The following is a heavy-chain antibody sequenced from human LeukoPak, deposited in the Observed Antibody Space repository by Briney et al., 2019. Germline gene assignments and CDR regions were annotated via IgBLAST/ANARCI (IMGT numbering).Heavy chain of an antibody. V-gene: IGHV4-59*01. D-gene: IGHD2-21*02. CDR1: GGSISSYY. CDR3: AKERLSSTWYDIVVMTALHY. J-gene: IGHJ4*02. CDR2: IYYSGST. Sequence: SETLSLTCTVSGGSISSYYWSWIRQPPGKGLEWIGYIYYSGSTNYNPSLKSRVTISVDTSKNQFSLKLSSVTAADTAVYYCAKERLSSTWYDIVVMTALHYWGQGTPVTVSS.